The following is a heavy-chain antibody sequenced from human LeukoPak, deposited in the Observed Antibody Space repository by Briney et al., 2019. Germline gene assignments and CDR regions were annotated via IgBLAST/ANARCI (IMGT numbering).Heavy chain of an antibody. Sequence: GGSLRLSCAASGFTFNNYEMNWIRQAPGKGLEWVSYISSSGSGSTKYYADSVKGRFTISRDNSKNTLYLQMNSLRAEDTAVYYCARSETPMADPFDYWGQGTLVTVSS. CDR1: GFTFNNYE. CDR3: ARSETPMADPFDY. CDR2: ISSSGSGSTK. D-gene: IGHD3-10*01. J-gene: IGHJ4*02. V-gene: IGHV3-48*03.